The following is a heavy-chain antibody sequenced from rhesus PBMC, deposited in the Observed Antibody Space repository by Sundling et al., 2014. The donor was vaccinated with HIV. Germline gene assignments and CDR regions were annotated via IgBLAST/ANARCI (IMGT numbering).Heavy chain of an antibody. Sequence: EVQLVESGGGLVQPGGSLRLSCAASGFTFSNFGMHWVRQTREKGLEWVAIIWFDASKEYYRDSVRDRFTISRDNSKNILYLQMNNLKLEDSAVYYCVSAQKGYWGQGVLVTVSS. V-gene: IGHV3-54*02. J-gene: IGHJ4*01. CDR1: GFTFSNFG. D-gene: IGHD6-19*01. CDR2: IWFDASKE. CDR3: VSAQKGY.